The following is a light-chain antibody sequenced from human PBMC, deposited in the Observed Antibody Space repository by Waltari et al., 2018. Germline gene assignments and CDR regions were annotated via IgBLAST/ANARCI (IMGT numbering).Light chain of an antibody. J-gene: IGLJ2*01. CDR2: EVS. Sequence: QSALTQPPSASGPPGQSVTISCTGTSSDVGGYHYVYWYQQHPGKAPKLMIYEVSKRPSGVPDRFSGSKSGNTASLTVSGLQAEDEADYYCSSYAGSNNLVVFGGGTKLTVL. CDR3: SSYAGSNNLVV. V-gene: IGLV2-8*01. CDR1: SSDVGGYHY.